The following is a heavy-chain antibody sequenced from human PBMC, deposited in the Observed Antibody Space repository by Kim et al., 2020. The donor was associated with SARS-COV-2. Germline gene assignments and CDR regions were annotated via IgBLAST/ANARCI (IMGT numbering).Heavy chain of an antibody. V-gene: IGHV1-18*01. CDR2: ISAYNGNT. CDR3: ARDRWQQGPPGAWFDP. Sequence: ASVKVSCKASGYTFTSYGISWVRQAPGQGLEWMGWISAYNGNTNNAQKLQGRVTMTTDTSTSTAYMELRSLRSDDTAVYYCARDRWQQGPPGAWFDPWGQGTLVTVSS. CDR1: GYTFTSYG. D-gene: IGHD6-13*01. J-gene: IGHJ5*02.